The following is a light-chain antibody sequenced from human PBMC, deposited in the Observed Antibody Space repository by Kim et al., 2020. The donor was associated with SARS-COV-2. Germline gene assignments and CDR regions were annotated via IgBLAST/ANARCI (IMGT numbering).Light chain of an antibody. CDR1: QNVSAN. CDR3: QQYNNWPPERT. J-gene: IGKJ1*01. CDR2: NAA. Sequence: EIVMTQSPGTLSVSPGERASLSCRASQNVSANLAWYQQKPGQAPRLLIYNAATRATDVPGRFTGSGSGTEFTLTISSPQADDSAVYYCQQYNNWPPERTFGQGTKVEIK. V-gene: IGKV3-15*01.